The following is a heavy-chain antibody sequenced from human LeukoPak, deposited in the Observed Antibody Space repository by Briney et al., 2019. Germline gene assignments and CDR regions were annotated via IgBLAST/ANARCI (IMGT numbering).Heavy chain of an antibody. CDR3: AKDRARGSYFEKAFDY. V-gene: IGHV3-23*01. CDR2: ISGSGGST. CDR1: GFTFSSYA. Sequence: PGGSLSLSCAASGFTFSSYAMSWVRQATGKGLEWVSAISGSGGSTYSADSVKGRFTISRDNSKNTLYLQMNSLRAEDTAVYYCAKDRARGSYFEKAFDYWDQGTLVTVSS. J-gene: IGHJ4*02. D-gene: IGHD1-26*01.